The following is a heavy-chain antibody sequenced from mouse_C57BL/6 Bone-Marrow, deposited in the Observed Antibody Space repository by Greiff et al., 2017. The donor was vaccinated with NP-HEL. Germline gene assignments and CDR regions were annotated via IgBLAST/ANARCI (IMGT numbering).Heavy chain of an antibody. V-gene: IGHV1-55*01. Sequence: QVQLQQPGAELVKPGASVKMSCKASGYTFTSYWITWVKQRPGQGLEWIGDIYPGSGSTNYNEKFKSKATLTVDKSSSTAYMQLSSLTSEDSAVFCSALYDGYHRTAFDDWGKGATLTVSS. CDR1: GYTFTSYW. CDR3: ALYDGYHRTAFDD. D-gene: IGHD2-3*01. J-gene: IGHJ2*01. CDR2: IYPGSGST.